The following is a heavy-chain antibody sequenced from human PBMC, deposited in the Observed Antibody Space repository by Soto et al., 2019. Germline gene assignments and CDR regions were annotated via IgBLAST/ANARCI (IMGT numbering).Heavy chain of an antibody. CDR1: GGTFSSYA. CDR3: ARSYYDSSGYFHGMDV. V-gene: IGHV1-69*13. J-gene: IGHJ6*02. D-gene: IGHD3-22*01. CDR2: IIPIFGTA. Sequence: SVNVSCKAAGGTFSSYAISWVRQAPGQGLEWMGGIIPIFGTANYAQKFQGRVTITADESTSTAYMELSSLRSEDTAVYYCARSYYDSSGYFHGMDVWGQGTTVTVSS.